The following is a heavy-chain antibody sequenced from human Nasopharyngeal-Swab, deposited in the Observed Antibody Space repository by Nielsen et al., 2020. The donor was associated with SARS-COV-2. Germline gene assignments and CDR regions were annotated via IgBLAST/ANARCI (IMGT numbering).Heavy chain of an antibody. CDR2: INPSGGST. D-gene: IGHD3-10*01. Sequence: WVRQAPGQGLEWMGIINPSGGSTSYAQKFQGRVTMTRNTSISTAYMELSSLRSEDTAVYYCARRGISGFITMVRGVISYGMDVWGQGTTVTVSS. V-gene: IGHV1-46*01. CDR3: ARRGISGFITMVRGVISYGMDV. J-gene: IGHJ6*02.